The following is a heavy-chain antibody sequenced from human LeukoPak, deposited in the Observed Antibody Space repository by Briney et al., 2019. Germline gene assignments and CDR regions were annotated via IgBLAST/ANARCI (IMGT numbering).Heavy chain of an antibody. CDR1: GFTFSNYW. CDR2: IKEDGSET. D-gene: IGHD3-22*01. J-gene: IGHJ4*02. V-gene: IGHV3-7*01. Sequence: GGSLRLSYAGSGFTFSNYWMSWVRQAPGKGLEWVANIKEDGSETYYVDSVKGRLTISRDNAKNSLYLQMNSLRAEDTAVYYCARWAGNYYGSSGYPRPFEYWGQGTLVTVSS. CDR3: ARWAGNYYGSSGYPRPFEY.